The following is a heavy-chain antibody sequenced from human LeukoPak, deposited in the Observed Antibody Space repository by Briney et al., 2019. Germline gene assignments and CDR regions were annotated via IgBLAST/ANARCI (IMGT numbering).Heavy chain of an antibody. CDR1: GFTFSSYS. CDR2: ISSSSSYI. Sequence: PGGSLRLSCAASGFTFSSYSMNWVRQAPGKGLEWVSPISSSSSYIYYADSVKGRFTISRDNAKNSLYLQMNSLRAEDTAVYYCARGSAGIAVAGTGRRWFDPWGQGTLVTVSS. J-gene: IGHJ5*02. D-gene: IGHD6-19*01. CDR3: ARGSAGIAVAGTGRRWFDP. V-gene: IGHV3-21*01.